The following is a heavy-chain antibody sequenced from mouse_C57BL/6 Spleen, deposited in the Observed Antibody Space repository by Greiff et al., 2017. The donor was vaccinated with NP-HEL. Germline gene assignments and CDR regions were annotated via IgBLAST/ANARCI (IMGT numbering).Heavy chain of an antibody. Sequence: VQLQQSGPGLVKPSQSLSLTCSVTGYSITSGYYWNWIRQFPGNKLEWMGYISYDGSNNYNPSLKNRISITRDTSKNQFFLKLNSVTTEDTATYYCAREAYLDYWGQGTTLTVSS. V-gene: IGHV3-6*01. CDR1: GYSITSGYY. J-gene: IGHJ2*01. CDR2: ISYDGSN. CDR3: AREAYLDY.